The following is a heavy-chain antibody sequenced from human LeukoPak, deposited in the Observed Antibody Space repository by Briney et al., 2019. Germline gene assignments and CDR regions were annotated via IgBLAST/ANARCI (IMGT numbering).Heavy chain of an antibody. J-gene: IGHJ4*02. Sequence: GGSLRLSCAASGFTFGTYTMNWVRQAPGKGLEWASSISISSTYRYYADSVKGRFTMSRDNAKNSLFLQMNSLRAEDTAVYYCARDQPDTAFDYWGQGTLVTVSS. CDR2: ISISSTYR. D-gene: IGHD5-18*01. CDR3: ARDQPDTAFDY. CDR1: GFTFGTYT. V-gene: IGHV3-21*01.